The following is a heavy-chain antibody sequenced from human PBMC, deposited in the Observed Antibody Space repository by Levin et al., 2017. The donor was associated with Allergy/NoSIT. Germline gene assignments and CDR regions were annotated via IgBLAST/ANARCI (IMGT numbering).Heavy chain of an antibody. Sequence: LSLTCAASGFTFSDSYMSWIRQAPGKGLEWVSYISSSGSTIYYADSVKGRFTISRDNAKNSLYLQMNSLRAEDTAVYYCARARDEKYYDFWSGYSSRYGMDVWGQGTTVTVSS. D-gene: IGHD3-3*01. CDR1: GFTFSDSY. J-gene: IGHJ6*02. V-gene: IGHV3-11*01. CDR2: ISSSGSTI. CDR3: ARARDEKYYDFWSGYSSRYGMDV.